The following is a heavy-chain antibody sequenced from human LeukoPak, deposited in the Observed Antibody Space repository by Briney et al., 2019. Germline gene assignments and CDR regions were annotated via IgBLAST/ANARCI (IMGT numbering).Heavy chain of an antibody. J-gene: IGHJ3*02. CDR1: TFSNYA. Sequence: TFSNYAMSWVRQPPGKGLEWIGSIYYSGSTYYNPSLKSRVTISVDTSKNQFSLKLSSVTAADTAVYYCARDRGYDSSGYYYVGYAFDIWGQGTMVTVSS. V-gene: IGHV4-39*07. CDR3: ARDRGYDSSGYYYVGYAFDI. CDR2: IYYSGST. D-gene: IGHD3-22*01.